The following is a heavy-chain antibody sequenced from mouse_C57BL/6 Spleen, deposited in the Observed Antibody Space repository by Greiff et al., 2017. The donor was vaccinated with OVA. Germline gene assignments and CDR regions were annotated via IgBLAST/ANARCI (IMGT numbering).Heavy chain of an antibody. CDR1: GFSLSTSGMG. J-gene: IGHJ4*01. V-gene: IGHV8-12*01. CDR2: IYWDDAK. Sequence: ESGPGILQSSQTLSLTCSFSGFSLSTSGMGVSWIRQPSGKGLEWLAHIYWDDAKRYNPSLKSRLTISKDTSRNQVFLKITSVDTADTATYYCARRIYDGYYAGAMDYWGQGTSVTVSS. D-gene: IGHD2-3*01. CDR3: ARRIYDGYYAGAMDY.